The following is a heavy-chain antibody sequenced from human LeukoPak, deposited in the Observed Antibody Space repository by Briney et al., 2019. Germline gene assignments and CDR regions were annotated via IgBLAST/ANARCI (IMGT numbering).Heavy chain of an antibody. J-gene: IGHJ4*02. D-gene: IGHD3-3*01. CDR3: VKGQEFLEYIYDF. V-gene: IGHV3-23*01. Sequence: PGRSLTLSCAASGFTFKDYAMTWVRQAPGKGLEWVSGISGGSGNRDYGDSVKGRFTISRDNSKSTLFLEMSGLRAEDTAVYFCVKGQEFLEYIYDFWGQGTLVIVSS. CDR1: GFTFKDYA. CDR2: ISGGSGNR.